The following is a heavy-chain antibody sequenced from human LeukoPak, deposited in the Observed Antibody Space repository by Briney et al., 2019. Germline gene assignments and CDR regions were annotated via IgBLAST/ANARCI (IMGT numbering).Heavy chain of an antibody. J-gene: IGHJ4*02. CDR2: IWYDGSNK. CDR1: GFTFSSYG. V-gene: IGHV3-33*01. CDR3: ARPSIAVAGPLDY. D-gene: IGHD6-19*01. Sequence: GGSLRLSCAASGFTFSSYGMHWGRQAPGKGLEWVAVIWYDGSNKYYADSVKGRFTISRDNSKNTLYLQMNSLRAEDTAVYYCARPSIAVAGPLDYWGQGTLVTVSS.